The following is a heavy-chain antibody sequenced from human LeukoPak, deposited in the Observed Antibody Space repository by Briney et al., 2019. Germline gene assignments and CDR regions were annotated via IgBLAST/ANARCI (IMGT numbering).Heavy chain of an antibody. D-gene: IGHD2/OR15-2a*01. CDR3: ARRGSTDY. V-gene: IGHV3-7*03. J-gene: IGHJ4*02. Sequence: GGSRRLSCAASGFSFSGYWMTWVRQAPGKGLEWVANIKEDGSEKYYADFVKGRFTISRDNAKTSLDLQMNSLRAEDTAVYYCARRGSTDYWGQGHLVTVSS. CDR1: GFSFSGYW. CDR2: IKEDGSEK.